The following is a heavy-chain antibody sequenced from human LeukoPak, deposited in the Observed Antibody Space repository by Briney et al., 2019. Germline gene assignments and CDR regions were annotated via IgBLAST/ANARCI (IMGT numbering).Heavy chain of an antibody. CDR2: INPSGGST. CDR3: ARGPAYCSGGSCYALYYFDY. V-gene: IGHV1-46*01. Sequence: ASVKVSCKASGYTFTSYYMHWVRQAPGQGLEWMGLINPSGGSTSYAQKFQGGVTMTRDMSTNTVYMELGSLRFEDTAVYYYARGPAYCSGGSCYALYYFDYWGQGTLVTVSS. D-gene: IGHD2-15*01. CDR1: GYTFTSYY. J-gene: IGHJ4*02.